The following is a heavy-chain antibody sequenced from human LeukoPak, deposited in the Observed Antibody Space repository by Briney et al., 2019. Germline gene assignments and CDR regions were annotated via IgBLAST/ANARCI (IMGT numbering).Heavy chain of an antibody. CDR3: ARDPPRGDKGFDY. J-gene: IGHJ4*02. CDR2: INPNSGGT. D-gene: IGHD3-16*01. CDR1: GYTFTGYY. V-gene: IGHV1-2*02. Sequence: ASVKVSCKASGYTFTGYYMHWVRQAPGQGLEWMGWINPNSGGTNYAQKFQGRVTMTRDTSISTAYMELSRLRSDDTAVYYCARDPPRGDKGFDYWGQGTLVTVSS.